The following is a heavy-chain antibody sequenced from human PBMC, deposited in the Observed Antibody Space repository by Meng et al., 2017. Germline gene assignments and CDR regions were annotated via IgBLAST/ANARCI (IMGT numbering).Heavy chain of an antibody. Sequence: QVQLVQSGAEVKKPGASVKVSCKASGYTYTHYQMDWVRQAPGQGLEWMGWIQPSGNANYAQKFQGRVTMNTDTSTTTAYMELRSLRSDDSALYYCVKHSSDWSLDSWGQGTLVTVSS. CDR2: IQPSGNA. CDR1: GYTYTHYQ. D-gene: IGHD6-19*01. V-gene: IGHV1-18*01. J-gene: IGHJ4*02. CDR3: VKHSSDWSLDS.